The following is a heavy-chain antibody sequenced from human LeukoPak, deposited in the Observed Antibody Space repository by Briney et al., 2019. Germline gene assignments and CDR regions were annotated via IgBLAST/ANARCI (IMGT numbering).Heavy chain of an antibody. V-gene: IGHV4-59*08. CDR3: ARYPPYYYDSSGTFDF. J-gene: IGHJ4*02. Sequence: SETLSLTCTVSGGSISSYYWSWIRQPPGKGLEWIGYIYYSGSTNYNPSLKSRVTISVDTSKNQFSLKLSSVTAADTAVYYCARYPPYYYDSSGTFDFWGQGTLVTVSS. CDR2: IYYSGST. D-gene: IGHD3-22*01. CDR1: GGSISSYY.